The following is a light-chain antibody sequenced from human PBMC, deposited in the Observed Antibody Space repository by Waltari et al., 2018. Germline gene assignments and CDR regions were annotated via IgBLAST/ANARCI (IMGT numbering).Light chain of an antibody. CDR2: DAS. CDR3: QQRSNFIT. J-gene: IGKJ5*01. CDR1: QSVRRY. V-gene: IGKV3-11*01. Sequence: EIVLTQSPATLSLSPGERATLSCRASQSVRRYLAWYQQKPGQAPRLLIYDASNRATGIPARFSGSGSGTDFTLTISSLEPEDFAVYYCQQRSNFITFGQGTRLEIK.